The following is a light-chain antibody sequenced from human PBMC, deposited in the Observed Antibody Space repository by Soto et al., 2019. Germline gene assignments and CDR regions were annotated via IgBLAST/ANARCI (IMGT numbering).Light chain of an antibody. J-gene: IGLJ1*01. V-gene: IGLV2-14*01. CDR2: DVS. Sequence: QSALTQPASVSGFPGESITIPCTGTSSDIGDDNYVSWYQQHPGKAPKLMIYDVSNRPSGVSDRFSASKTGNTASLTISELQADDESDYYGSSFTGSSPRYVFGSGTKLTVL. CDR3: SSFTGSSPRYV. CDR1: SSDIGDDNY.